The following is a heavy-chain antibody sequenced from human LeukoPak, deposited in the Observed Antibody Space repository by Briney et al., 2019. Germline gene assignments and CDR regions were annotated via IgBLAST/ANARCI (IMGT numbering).Heavy chain of an antibody. V-gene: IGHV3-30-3*01. J-gene: IGHJ6*02. Sequence: GGSLRLSCAASGFTFSTYTMNWVRQAPGKGLEWVAVISYDGSNKYYADSVKGRFTISRDNSKNTLYLQMNSLRAEDTAVYYCAREGSLSYYGMDVWGQGTTVTVSS. D-gene: IGHD3-10*01. CDR2: ISYDGSNK. CDR3: AREGSLSYYGMDV. CDR1: GFTFSTYT.